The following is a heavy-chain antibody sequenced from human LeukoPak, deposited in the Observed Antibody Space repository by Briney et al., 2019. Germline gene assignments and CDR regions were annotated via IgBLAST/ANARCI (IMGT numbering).Heavy chain of an antibody. CDR1: GFTFDDYA. J-gene: IGHJ4*02. CDR3: AKDVGSYYYDSSGYLNYFDY. Sequence: SLRLSCAASGFTFDDYAMHWVRQAPGKGLEWVSGISGNSGSIGYADSVKGRFTISRDNAKNSLYLQMSSVRAEDTALYYCAKDVGSYYYDSSGYLNYFDYWGQGTLVTVSS. D-gene: IGHD3-22*01. CDR2: ISGNSGSI. V-gene: IGHV3-9*01.